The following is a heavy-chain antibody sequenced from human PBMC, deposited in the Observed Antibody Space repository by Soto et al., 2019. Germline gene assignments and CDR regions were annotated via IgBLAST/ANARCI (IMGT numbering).Heavy chain of an antibody. CDR2: IIPIFGTA. D-gene: IGHD6-6*01. CDR3: AREGYRSSYFDY. V-gene: IGHV1-69*13. Sequence: SVKVSCKASGGTFSSYAISWVRQAPGQGLEWMGGIIPIFGTANYAQKFQGRVTITADESTSTAYMELSSLRSEDTAVYYCAREGYRSSYFDYWGQGTLVTVSS. J-gene: IGHJ4*02. CDR1: GGTFSSYA.